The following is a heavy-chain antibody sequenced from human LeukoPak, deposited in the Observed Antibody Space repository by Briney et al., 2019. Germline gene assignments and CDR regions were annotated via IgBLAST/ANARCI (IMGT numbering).Heavy chain of an antibody. CDR3: ARVFGELGKFLGAFDI. CDR2: INHSGST. J-gene: IGHJ3*02. V-gene: IGHV4-34*01. D-gene: IGHD3-10*02. Sequence: SETLSLTCAVYGGSFSGYYWSWIRQPPGKGLEWIGEINHSGSTNYNPSLKSRVTISVDTSKNQFSLKLSSVTAADTAVYYCARVFGELGKFLGAFDIWGQGTMVTVSS. CDR1: GGSFSGYY.